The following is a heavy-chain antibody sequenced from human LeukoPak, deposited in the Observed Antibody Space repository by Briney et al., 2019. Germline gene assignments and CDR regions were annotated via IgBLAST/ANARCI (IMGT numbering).Heavy chain of an antibody. CDR1: GGSISSSSYY. Sequence: SETLSLTCTVSGGSISSSSYYWGWIRQPPGKGLEWIGSIYYSGTTYYNPSLKSRVTMSVDTSKNQFSLKLSSVTAADTAVYYCARRVRGVNDAFDIWGQGTMVTVSS. CDR2: IYYSGTT. V-gene: IGHV4-39*07. J-gene: IGHJ3*02. CDR3: ARRVRGVNDAFDI. D-gene: IGHD3-10*01.